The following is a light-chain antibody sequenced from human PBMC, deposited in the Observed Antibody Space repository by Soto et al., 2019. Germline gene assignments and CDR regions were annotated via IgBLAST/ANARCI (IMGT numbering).Light chain of an antibody. CDR2: DVS. V-gene: IGLV2-14*01. CDR3: SSYTSSSAYV. J-gene: IGLJ1*01. CDR1: SSDVGGYNY. Sequence: QSALTQPASVSGSPGQSITIYCTGTSSDVGGYNYVSWYQQHPGKAPKLMIYDVSNRPSGVSNSFSGSKSGNTASLTISGLQSEDESDYYRSSYTSSSAYVFGTGTKVTVL.